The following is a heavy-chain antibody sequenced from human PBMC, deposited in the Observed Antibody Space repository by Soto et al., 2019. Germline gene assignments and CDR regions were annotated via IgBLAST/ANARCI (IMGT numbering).Heavy chain of an antibody. J-gene: IGHJ4*02. CDR3: ATSVDYFEP. V-gene: IGHV4-59*01. Sequence: QVQLHESGPGLVKSSETLSLTCVVFGGSISTYYWSWIRQPPGKGLEWIGSIYYSGSPNYNPSLQSRLTISIDTSKNHLSLRLKSVTAADSAVYYCATSVDYFEPWGQGTLVTVSS. CDR1: GGSISTYY. CDR2: IYYSGSP.